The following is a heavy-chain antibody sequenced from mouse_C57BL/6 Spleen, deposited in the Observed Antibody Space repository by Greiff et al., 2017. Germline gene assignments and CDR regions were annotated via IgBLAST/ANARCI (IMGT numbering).Heavy chain of an antibody. CDR2: INPNNGGT. V-gene: IGHV1-26*01. D-gene: IGHD2-2*01. CDR1: GYTFTDYY. J-gene: IGHJ2*01. Sequence: EVQLQQSGPELVKPGASVKISCKASGYTFTDYYMNWVKQSHGKSLEWIGDINPNNGGTSYNQKFKGKATLTVDKSSSTAYMELRSLTSEDSAVYYCARWAGGYGGDYWGQGTTLTVSS. CDR3: ARWAGGYGGDY.